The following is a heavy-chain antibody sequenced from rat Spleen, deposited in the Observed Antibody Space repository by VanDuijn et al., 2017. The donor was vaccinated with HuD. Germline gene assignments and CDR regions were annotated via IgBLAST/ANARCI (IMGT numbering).Heavy chain of an antibody. J-gene: IGHJ2*01. CDR3: ARQGLFIGTTTLDY. D-gene: IGHD1-5*01. CDR1: GFTFSNYY. V-gene: IGHV5-25*01. CDR2: ISTGGGNT. Sequence: EVQLVESDGGLVQPGRSMKLSCAASGFTFSNYYMAWVRQAPTKGLEWVASISTGGGNTYYRDSVKGRFTISRDNAKSTLYLQMDSLRSEDTATYYCARQGLFIGTTTLDYWGQGVMVTVSS.